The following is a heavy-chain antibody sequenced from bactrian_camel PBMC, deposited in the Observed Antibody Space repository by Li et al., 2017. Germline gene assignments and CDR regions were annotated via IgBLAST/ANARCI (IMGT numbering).Heavy chain of an antibody. V-gene: IGHV3S40*01. CDR2: TYVITGSK. CDR1: GSIQRTNC. J-gene: IGHJ4*01. Sequence: VQLVESGGGSVQAGGSLRLSCAASGSIQRTNCMGWVRQAPGKEREGIASTYVITGSKYYASSVQGRFSISQDSAKNMVYLQMNSLKPEDTGMYYCAAVYKAGLISRLIAADEYNYWGQGTQVTVSS. D-gene: IGHD3*01. CDR3: AAVYKAGLISRLIAADEYNY.